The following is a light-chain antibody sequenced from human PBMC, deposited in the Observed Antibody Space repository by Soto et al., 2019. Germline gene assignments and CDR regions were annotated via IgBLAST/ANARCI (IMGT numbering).Light chain of an antibody. J-gene: IGLJ2*01. CDR3: STWDDSLNGLI. CDR1: SSNIKTNG. V-gene: IGLV1-44*01. Sequence: QSVLAQPPSASGTPGQTVTISCSGGSSNIKTNGVSWYQQVPGAAPKLLIYSNSQRPSGAPDRFSGSKSGTSASLAISELQSEDEATYHCSTWDDSLNGLIFGGGTKVTVL. CDR2: SNS.